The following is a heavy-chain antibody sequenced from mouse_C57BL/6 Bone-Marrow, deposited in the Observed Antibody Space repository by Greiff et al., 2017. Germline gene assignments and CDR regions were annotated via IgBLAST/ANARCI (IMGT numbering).Heavy chain of an antibody. D-gene: IGHD2-14*01. CDR2: INSDGGST. Sequence: EVQLVESGGGLVQPGESLKLSCESNEYEFPSHDMSWVRKTPEKRLELVAAINSDGGSTYYPDTMEGRFIISRDNTKKTLYLQMSSLRSEDTAVYYCARQGDMGTSSMDYWGQGTSVTVSS. J-gene: IGHJ4*01. CDR1: EYEFPSHD. V-gene: IGHV5-2*01. CDR3: ARQGDMGTSSMDY.